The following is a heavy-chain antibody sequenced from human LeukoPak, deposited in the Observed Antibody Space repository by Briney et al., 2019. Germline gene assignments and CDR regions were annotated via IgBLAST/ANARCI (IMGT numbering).Heavy chain of an antibody. V-gene: IGHV4-30-4*01. CDR3: ARERWDGYYNRGGPVDV. Sequence: SQTLSLTCTVSGGSISSGDYYWSWIRQPPGKGLEWIGYIYYSGSTYYNPSLKSRVTISVDTSKNQFSLKLGSVTAADTAVYYCARERWDGYYNRGGPVDVWGQGTTVTVSS. CDR2: IYYSGST. J-gene: IGHJ6*02. D-gene: IGHD3-9*01. CDR1: GGSISSGDYY.